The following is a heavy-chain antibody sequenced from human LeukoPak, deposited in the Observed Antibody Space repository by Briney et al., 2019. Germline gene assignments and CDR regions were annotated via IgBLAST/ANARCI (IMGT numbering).Heavy chain of an antibody. Sequence: GRSLRLSCAASGFTFSSYAMHWVRQAPGKGLEWVAVISYDGSNKYYADSVKGRFTISRDNSKNTLYLQMNSLRAEDTAVYYCAKGPRPLRFLEWLLIYWGQGTLVTVSS. CDR2: ISYDGSNK. CDR1: GFTFSSYA. V-gene: IGHV3-30*04. D-gene: IGHD3-3*01. CDR3: AKGPRPLRFLEWLLIY. J-gene: IGHJ4*02.